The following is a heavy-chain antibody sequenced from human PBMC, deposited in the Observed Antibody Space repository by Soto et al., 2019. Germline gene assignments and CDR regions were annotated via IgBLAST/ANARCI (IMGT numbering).Heavy chain of an antibody. CDR1: GFTVSSNY. CDR3: ARAPRAAAGLYFDY. D-gene: IGHD6-13*01. V-gene: IGHV3-53*04. J-gene: IGHJ4*02. CDR2: IYSGGST. Sequence: GGSLRLSCAASGFTVSSNYMSWVRQAPGKGLEWVSVIYSGGSTYYADSVKGRFTISRHNSKNTLYLQMNSLRAEDTAVYYCARAPRAAAGLYFDYWGQGTLVTVSS.